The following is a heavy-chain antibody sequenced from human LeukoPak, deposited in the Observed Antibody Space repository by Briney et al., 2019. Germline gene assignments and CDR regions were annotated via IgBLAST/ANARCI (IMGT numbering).Heavy chain of an antibody. D-gene: IGHD6-19*01. CDR1: EFTFSSHV. CDR3: AKGKYSSGGVPDY. V-gene: IGHV3-23*01. CDR2: ISGGGEST. J-gene: IGHJ4*02. Sequence: PGGSLRLSCVASEFTFSSHVMNWVRQAPGKGLEWVSSISGGGESTYYADSVKGRFTVSRDNSKNTLYLQINSLRGEDTAVYYCAKGKYSSGGVPDYWGQGTLVTVSS.